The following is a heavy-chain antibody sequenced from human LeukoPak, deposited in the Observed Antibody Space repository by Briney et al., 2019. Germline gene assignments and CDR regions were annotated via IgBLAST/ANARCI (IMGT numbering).Heavy chain of an antibody. CDR2: INPSGGST. D-gene: IGHD3-22*01. J-gene: IGHJ4*02. CDR3: ARAGSYYDSSGYSSHLFDY. CDR1: GYTFTSYY. V-gene: IGHV1-46*01. Sequence: GASVKVSCKASGYTFTSYYMHWVRQAPGQGLEWMGIINPSGGSTSYAQKFQGRVTMTRDTSTGTVYMELSSLRSEDTAVYYCARAGSYYDSSGYSSHLFDYWGQGTLVTVSS.